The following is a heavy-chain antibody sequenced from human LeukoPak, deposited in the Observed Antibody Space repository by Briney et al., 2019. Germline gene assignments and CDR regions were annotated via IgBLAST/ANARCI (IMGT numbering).Heavy chain of an antibody. CDR2: IRYDGSNK. CDR1: GFTFSSYG. J-gene: IGHJ5*02. Sequence: PGGSLSLSCAASGFTFSSYGMHWVRQAPGKGLEWVAFIRYDGSNKYYADSVKGRFTISRDNSKNTLYLQMNSLRAEDTAVYYCANIAVAATPSFWFDPWGQGTQVTVSS. CDR3: ANIAVAATPSFWFDP. V-gene: IGHV3-30*02. D-gene: IGHD2-15*01.